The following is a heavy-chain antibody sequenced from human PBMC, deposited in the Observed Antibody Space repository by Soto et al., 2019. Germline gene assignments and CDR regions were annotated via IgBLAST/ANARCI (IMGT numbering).Heavy chain of an antibody. J-gene: IGHJ4*02. Sequence: GASVKVSCKASGYTFTSYGISWVRQAPGQGLEWMGWISAYNGNTNYAQKLQGRVTMTTDTSTSTAYMELRSLRSDDTAVYYCARDISEGRYSSRPIDYWGQGTLVTVSS. CDR3: ARDISEGRYSSRPIDY. CDR2: ISAYNGNT. D-gene: IGHD6-13*01. V-gene: IGHV1-18*01. CDR1: GYTFTSYG.